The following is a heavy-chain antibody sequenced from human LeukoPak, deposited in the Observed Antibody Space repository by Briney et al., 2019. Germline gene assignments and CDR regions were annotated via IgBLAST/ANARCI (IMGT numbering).Heavy chain of an antibody. J-gene: IGHJ4*02. CDR2: IYNTGST. D-gene: IGHD3-10*01. CDR1: GESIISSYF. V-gene: IGHV4-4*07. Sequence: PSETLSLTCTVSGESIISSYFWSWIRQPAGKGLEWIGRIYNTGSTDFNPSLKSRVTMSVDTSKNQFSLKLSSVTAADTAVYYCAKYASGSLVLCGQGTLVTVSS. CDR3: AKYASGSLVL.